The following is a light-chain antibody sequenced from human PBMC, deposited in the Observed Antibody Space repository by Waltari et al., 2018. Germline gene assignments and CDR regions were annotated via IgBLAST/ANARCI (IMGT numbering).Light chain of an antibody. CDR1: QGIRSW. J-gene: IGKJ1*01. CDR2: AAS. CDR3: QQYDDLPWT. Sequence: IHLTQSPSSLSASVGDKVTITCHASQGIRSWLAWYQQKPGKAPKPLSYAASSLQSGVPSRFSGSGSGTDYTLTISSLQPEDFATYYCQQYDDLPWTFGQGTKVEIK. V-gene: IGKV1D-16*01.